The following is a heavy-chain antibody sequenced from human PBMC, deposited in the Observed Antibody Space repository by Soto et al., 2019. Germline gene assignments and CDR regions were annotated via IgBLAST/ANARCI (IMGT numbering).Heavy chain of an antibody. Sequence: GGSLRLSCAASGFTFSSYWMSWVRQAPGKGLEWVANIKQDGSEKYYVDSVKGRFTISRDNAKNSLYLQMNSLRAEDTAVYYCARVLSVYFDWFARNGVDPWGQGTLVTVSP. V-gene: IGHV3-7*01. CDR1: GFTFSSYW. D-gene: IGHD3-9*01. CDR2: IKQDGSEK. J-gene: IGHJ5*02. CDR3: ARVLSVYFDWFARNGVDP.